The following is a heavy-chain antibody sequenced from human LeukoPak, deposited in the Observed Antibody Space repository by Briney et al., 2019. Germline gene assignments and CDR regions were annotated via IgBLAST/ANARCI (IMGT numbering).Heavy chain of an antibody. CDR2: ISGSGGST. D-gene: IGHD3-3*01. J-gene: IGHJ4*02. CDR3: AKALERVTIFGVVILYFDY. CDR1: GFTFSSYA. V-gene: IGHV3-23*01. Sequence: GSLRLSCAASGFTFSSYAMSWVRQAPGKGLEWVSAISGSGGSTYYADSVKGRFTISRDNSKNTLYLQMNSLRAEDTAVYYCAKALERVTIFGVVILYFDYWGQGTLVTVSS.